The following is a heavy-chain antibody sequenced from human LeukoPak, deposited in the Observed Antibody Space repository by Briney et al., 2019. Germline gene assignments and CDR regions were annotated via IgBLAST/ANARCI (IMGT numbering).Heavy chain of an antibody. D-gene: IGHD2-2*01. CDR2: ISSSGSTI. V-gene: IGHV3-11*01. CDR1: GFTFSDYY. J-gene: IGHJ3*02. Sequence: GGSLRLSCAASGFTFSDYYMSWIRQAPGKGLEWVSYISSSGSTIYYADSVKGRFTISRDNAKNSLYLQMISLRAEDTAVYYCARDPLVGSSSRFDIWGQGTMVTVSS. CDR3: ARDPLVGSSSRFDI.